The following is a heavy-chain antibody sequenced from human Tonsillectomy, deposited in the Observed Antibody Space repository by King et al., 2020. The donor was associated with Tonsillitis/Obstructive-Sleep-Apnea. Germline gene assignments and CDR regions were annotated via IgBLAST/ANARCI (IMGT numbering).Heavy chain of an antibody. CDR2: IYTSGST. CDR3: ARECLSNCYFDY. V-gene: IGHV4-4*07. J-gene: IGHJ4*02. CDR1: GGSISSYY. D-gene: IGHD4-11*01. Sequence: MQLQESGPGLVKPSETLSLTCTVSGGSISSYYWSWIRQPAGKGLEWSWRIYTSGSTNYNPSLKRRVTMSVDTSKNQFSLKLSSVTAADTAVYYCARECLSNCYFDYWGQGTLVTVSS.